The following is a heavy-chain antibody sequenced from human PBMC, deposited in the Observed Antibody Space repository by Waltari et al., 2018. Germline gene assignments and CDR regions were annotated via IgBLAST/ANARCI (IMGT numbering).Heavy chain of an antibody. V-gene: IGHV3-13*01. D-gene: IGHD3-10*01. CDR2: IGTAGDT. CDR1: GFPFSSYD. J-gene: IGHJ2*01. CDR3: ARAKPSVEYFDL. Sequence: EVQLVESGGGLVQPGGSLRLSCAASGFPFSSYDMHWVRQATGKGLEWFSAIGTAGDTYYPGSVKGRFTISRENAKNSLYLQMNSLRAGDTAVYYCARAKPSVEYFDLWGRGTLVTVSS.